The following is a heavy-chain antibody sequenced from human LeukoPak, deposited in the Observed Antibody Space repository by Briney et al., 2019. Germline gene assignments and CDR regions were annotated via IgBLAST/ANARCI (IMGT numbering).Heavy chain of an antibody. Sequence: GGSLKLSCAASRFTLSNFAMSWVRQAPGKGLEWVSAISGSGGSTYYADSVKGRFTILKDNSKNTLYLQMNSLRAEDTAVYYCAKCRDPERVHGDSFFDYWGQGTLVTVSS. J-gene: IGHJ4*02. V-gene: IGHV3-23*01. CDR2: ISGSGGST. CDR3: AKCRDPERVHGDSFFDY. D-gene: IGHD4-17*01. CDR1: RFTLSNFA.